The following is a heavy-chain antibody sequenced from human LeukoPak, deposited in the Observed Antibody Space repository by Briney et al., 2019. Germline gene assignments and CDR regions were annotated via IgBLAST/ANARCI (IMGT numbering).Heavy chain of an antibody. CDR2: ISSSSSYT. J-gene: IGHJ4*02. D-gene: IGHD2-2*01. Sequence: GGSLRLSCAASGFTFSDYYMSWIRQAPGKGLEWVSYISSSSSYTNYADSVKGRFTISRDNAKNSLHLQTNSLRAEDTAVYYCARERVTGAGLSYHNEYYSDYWGQGTLVTVSS. CDR3: ARERVTGAGLSYHNEYYSDY. V-gene: IGHV3-11*05. CDR1: GFTFSDYY.